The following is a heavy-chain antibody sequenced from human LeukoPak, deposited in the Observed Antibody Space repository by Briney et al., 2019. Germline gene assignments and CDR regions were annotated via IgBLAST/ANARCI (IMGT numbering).Heavy chain of an antibody. Sequence: GGSLRLSCAAPGFTFSSYAMSWVRQAPGKGLEWVSAISGSGGSTYYADSVKGRFTISRDNSKNTLYLQMNSLRAEDTAVHYCARESGYSGYDSAFDIWGQGTMVTVSS. V-gene: IGHV3-23*01. D-gene: IGHD5-12*01. CDR1: GFTFSSYA. CDR3: ARESGYSGYDSAFDI. CDR2: ISGSGGST. J-gene: IGHJ3*02.